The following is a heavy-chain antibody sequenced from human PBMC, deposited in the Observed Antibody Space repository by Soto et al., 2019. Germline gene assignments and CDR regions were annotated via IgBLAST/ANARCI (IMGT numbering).Heavy chain of an antibody. Sequence: ASVKVSCKASGYTFTGYYMHWVRQAPGQGLEWMGWINPNSGGTNYAQKFQGRVTMTRDTSISTAYMELSRLRSDDTAVYYCARASIAARPSLLDHWGQGTLVTVSS. CDR3: ARASIAARPSLLDH. CDR2: INPNSGGT. CDR1: GYTFTGYY. V-gene: IGHV1-2*02. D-gene: IGHD6-6*01. J-gene: IGHJ4*02.